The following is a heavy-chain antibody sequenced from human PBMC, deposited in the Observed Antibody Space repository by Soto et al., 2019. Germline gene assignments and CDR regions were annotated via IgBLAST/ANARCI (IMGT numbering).Heavy chain of an antibody. Sequence: PGGSLRLCCAASGFTFSSYSMNWVRQAQGKGLEWVSYISSSSSTIYYADSVKGRFTISRDNAKNSLYLQMNSLRAEVMLVYYCARKGGARDAFDIWGQGTLVTVSS. J-gene: IGHJ3*02. CDR2: ISSSSSTI. V-gene: IGHV3-48*01. CDR1: GFTFSSYS. CDR3: ARKGGARDAFDI. D-gene: IGHD3-16*01.